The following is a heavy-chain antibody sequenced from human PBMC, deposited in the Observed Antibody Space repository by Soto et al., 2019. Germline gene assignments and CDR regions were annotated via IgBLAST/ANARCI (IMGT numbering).Heavy chain of an antibody. D-gene: IGHD6-19*01. Sequence: QVQLQESGPGLVKPSGTLSLTCAVSGGSMSRSYWWTWLRQSPGKVLEGLGEINASGEYNYAPSFSSRVTRSVDKSKNHFCVMLTSVTAADTAIYYCARVGSGWYAPLDYWGQGTRVTVSS. CDR2: INASGEY. V-gene: IGHV4-4*02. CDR3: ARVGSGWYAPLDY. CDR1: GGSMSRSYW. J-gene: IGHJ4*02.